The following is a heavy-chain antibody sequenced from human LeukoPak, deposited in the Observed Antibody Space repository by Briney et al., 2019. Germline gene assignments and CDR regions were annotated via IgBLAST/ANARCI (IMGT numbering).Heavy chain of an antibody. Sequence: SETLSLTCTVSGGSISSYYWSWIRQPPGKGLEWIGYIYYSGSTNYNPSLKSRVTISVDTSKNQFSLKLSSVTAADTAVYYCARGSDFWSGYSPPYYYGMDVWGQGTTVTVSS. CDR2: IYYSGST. J-gene: IGHJ6*02. CDR3: ARGSDFWSGYSPPYYYGMDV. V-gene: IGHV4-59*08. CDR1: GGSISSYY. D-gene: IGHD3-3*01.